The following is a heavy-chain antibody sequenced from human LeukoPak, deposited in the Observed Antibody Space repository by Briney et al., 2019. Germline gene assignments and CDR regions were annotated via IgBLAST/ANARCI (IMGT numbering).Heavy chain of an antibody. CDR1: GFTFSTYV. CDR3: AKDPRGTYSGWYTGDAFDV. J-gene: IGHJ3*01. CDR2: ISSSGGTT. Sequence: GGSLRLSCAASGFTFSTYVMSWVRQAPGKGLEWVSAISSSGGTTYYADSVKGRFTISRDNSKNTVYLHLNNLRAEDTAIYFCAKDPRGTYSGWYTGDAFDVWGQGTMVTVSS. D-gene: IGHD6-19*01. V-gene: IGHV3-23*01.